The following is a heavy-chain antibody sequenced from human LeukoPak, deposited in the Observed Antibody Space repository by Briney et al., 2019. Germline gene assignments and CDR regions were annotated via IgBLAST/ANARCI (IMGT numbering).Heavy chain of an antibody. CDR2: INHSGST. Sequence: SETLSLTCAVYGGSFSGHYWSWIRQPPGKGLEWIGEINHSGSTNYNPSLKSRVTISVDTSKNQFSLKLSSVTAADTAVYYCARNLGIRDVWGSYRFQGPNEYYFDYWGQGTLVTVSS. D-gene: IGHD3-16*02. CDR1: GGSFSGHY. CDR3: ARNLGIRDVWGSYRFQGPNEYYFDY. V-gene: IGHV4-34*01. J-gene: IGHJ4*02.